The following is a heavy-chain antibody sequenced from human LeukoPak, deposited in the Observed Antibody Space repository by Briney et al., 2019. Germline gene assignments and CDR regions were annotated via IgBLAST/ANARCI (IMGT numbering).Heavy chain of an antibody. CDR3: AKDGAQQLAPGSLSFDP. CDR2: ISGSVAST. Sequence: GGSLRLSCAASGFTFSSYAMSWVRQAPGKGLEWVSAISGSVASTYYADSVTGWFTISRDNSKNTLCLQLNSLRAEDTAVYYGAKDGAQQLAPGSLSFDPWGQGTLVTVSS. V-gene: IGHV3-23*01. CDR1: GFTFSSYA. J-gene: IGHJ5*02. D-gene: IGHD6-13*01.